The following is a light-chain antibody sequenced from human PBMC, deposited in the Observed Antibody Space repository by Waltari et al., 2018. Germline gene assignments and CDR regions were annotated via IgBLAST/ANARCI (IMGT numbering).Light chain of an antibody. CDR2: GPS. CDR1: QSVSIN. J-gene: IGKJ4*01. CDR3: QQYDKWPLT. V-gene: IGKV3-15*01. Sequence: EIVMTQSPATLSVSPGERATLSCRASQSVSINLAWYQQKPGQAPSLLIYGPSTRATGVPARFSGSGSGTEFTLTFSSLQSADFAVYYCQQYDKWPLTFGGGTKVEIK.